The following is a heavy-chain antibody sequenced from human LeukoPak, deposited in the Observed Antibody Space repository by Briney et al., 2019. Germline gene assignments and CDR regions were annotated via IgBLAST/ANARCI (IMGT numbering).Heavy chain of an antibody. D-gene: IGHD4-17*01. Sequence: SETLPLTCTVSGGSISSYYWSWIRQPPGKGLEWIGYIYYSGSTNYNPSLKSRVTISVDTSKNQFSLKLSSVTAADTAVYYCARGLFYGGVDAFDIWGQGTMVTVSS. V-gene: IGHV4-59*01. J-gene: IGHJ3*02. CDR3: ARGLFYGGVDAFDI. CDR1: GGSISSYY. CDR2: IYYSGST.